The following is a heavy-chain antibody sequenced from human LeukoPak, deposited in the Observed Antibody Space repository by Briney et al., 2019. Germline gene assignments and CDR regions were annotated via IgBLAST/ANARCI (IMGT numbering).Heavy chain of an antibody. CDR1: GGSTSSSNW. CDR2: IYHSGST. J-gene: IGHJ6*04. Sequence: SETLSLTCAVSGGSTSSSNWWSWVRQPPGKGLEWIGEIYHSGSTNYNPSLKSRVTISVDKSKNQFSLKLSSVTAADTAVYYCARGGSTSLYYYYGMDVWGKGTTVTVSS. D-gene: IGHD2-2*01. CDR3: ARGGSTSLYYYYGMDV. V-gene: IGHV4-4*02.